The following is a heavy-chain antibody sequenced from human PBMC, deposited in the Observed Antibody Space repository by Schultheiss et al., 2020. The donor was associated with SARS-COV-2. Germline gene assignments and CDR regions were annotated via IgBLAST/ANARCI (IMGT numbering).Heavy chain of an antibody. CDR1: GGSFSSYY. D-gene: IGHD1-14*01. CDR3: ARSGTTPNPYYYYYGMDV. V-gene: IGHV4-59*12. CDR2: IYYSGST. Sequence: SETLSLTCTVSGGSFSSYYWSWIRQPPGKGLEWIGYIYYSGSTNYNPSLKSRVTISVDTSKNQFSLKLSSVTAADTAVYYCARSGTTPNPYYYYYGMDVWGQGTTVTVSS. J-gene: IGHJ6*02.